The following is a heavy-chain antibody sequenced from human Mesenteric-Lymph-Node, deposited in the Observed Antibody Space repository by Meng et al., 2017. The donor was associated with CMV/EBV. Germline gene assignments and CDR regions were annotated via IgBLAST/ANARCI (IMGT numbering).Heavy chain of an antibody. V-gene: IGHV4-4*02. CDR3: SRFDSTGYGFDS. Sequence: VSGGSISNSSKWWTWVRQSPEKGLQWIGEINHSGTANYNPSLKSRVTISVDRSNNQFFLRLNSVTAADTAVYYCSRFDSTGYGFDSWGQGTLVTVSS. CDR2: INHSGTA. D-gene: IGHD3-22*01. CDR1: GGSISNSSKW. J-gene: IGHJ4*02.